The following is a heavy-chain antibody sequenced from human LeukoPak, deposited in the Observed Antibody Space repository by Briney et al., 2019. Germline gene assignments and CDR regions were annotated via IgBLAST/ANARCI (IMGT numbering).Heavy chain of an antibody. CDR1: CYTLFSFG. CDR2: ISGDNGNT. D-gene: IGHD4-17*01. V-gene: IGHV1-18*01. J-gene: IGHJ4*02. CDR3: ARAGAAVTTHFDL. Sequence: ASMKGSCKGSCYTLFSFGISRGRQAPGQRVEWIGWISGDNGNTNYAQKLQGRVTMTTDTSTSSAYMELRSLRSDDTAVYYCARAGAAVTTHFDLWGQGTLVTVSS.